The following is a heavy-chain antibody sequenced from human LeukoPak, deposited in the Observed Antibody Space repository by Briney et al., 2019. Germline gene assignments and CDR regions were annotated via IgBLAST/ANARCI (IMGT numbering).Heavy chain of an antibody. CDR2: ISAYNGNT. CDR3: ARDPRGDSSSSQVAWFDP. D-gene: IGHD6-6*01. J-gene: IGHJ5*02. V-gene: IGHV1-18*01. CDR1: GYTFTSYG. Sequence: GASVKVSCKASGYTFTSYGISWVRQAPGQGLEWMGWISAYNGNTNYAQKLQGRVTMTTDTSTSTAYMELRSLRSDDTAVYYCARDPRGDSSSSQVAWFDPWGQGTLVTVSS.